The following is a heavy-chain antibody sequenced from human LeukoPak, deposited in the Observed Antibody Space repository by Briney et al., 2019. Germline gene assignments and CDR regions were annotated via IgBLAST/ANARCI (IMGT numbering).Heavy chain of an antibody. CDR2: IYSGGST. CDR1: GFTVSSNY. CDR3: AKEYYYGSGSYYPLFDY. D-gene: IGHD3-10*01. J-gene: IGHJ4*02. Sequence: GGSLRLSCAASGFTVSSNYMSWVRQAPGKGLEWVSVIYSGGSTYYADSVKGRFTISRDNSKNTLYLQMNSLRAEDTAVYYCAKEYYYGSGSYYPLFDYWGQGTLVTVSS. V-gene: IGHV3-66*01.